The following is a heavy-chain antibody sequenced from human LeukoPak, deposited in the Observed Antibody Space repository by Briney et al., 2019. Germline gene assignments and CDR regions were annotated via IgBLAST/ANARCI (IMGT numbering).Heavy chain of an antibody. J-gene: IGHJ4*02. D-gene: IGHD3-3*01. Sequence: ASVKVSCKASGYTFTSYDINWVRQTTGQGLEWMGWMNPNSGNTGYAQKFQGRVTITRNASISTAYMELSSLRSEDTAVYYCARVNYDFWSGYYWAFDYWGQGTLVTVSS. V-gene: IGHV1-8*03. CDR2: MNPNSGNT. CDR1: GYTFTSYD. CDR3: ARVNYDFWSGYYWAFDY.